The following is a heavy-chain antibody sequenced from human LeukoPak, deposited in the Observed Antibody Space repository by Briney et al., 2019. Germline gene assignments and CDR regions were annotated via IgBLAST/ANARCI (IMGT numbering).Heavy chain of an antibody. CDR3: ARVVCGGDCYLNWFDP. Sequence: SETLSLTCTVSGGSITSGDYSWNWIRQPPGKGLEWIGNIYYSGSTSHNPSLKSRVTISVDTSNKQFSLKLNSVTAADTAVYYCARVVCGGDCYLNWFDPWGQGTLVTVSS. V-gene: IGHV4-30-4*01. J-gene: IGHJ5*02. CDR1: GGSITSGDYS. CDR2: IYYSGST. D-gene: IGHD2-21*02.